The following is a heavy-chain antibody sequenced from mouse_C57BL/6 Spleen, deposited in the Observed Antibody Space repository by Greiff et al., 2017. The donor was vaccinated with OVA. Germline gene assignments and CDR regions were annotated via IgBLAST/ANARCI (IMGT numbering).Heavy chain of an antibody. V-gene: IGHV5-4*01. CDR1: GFTFSSYA. CDR3: ARGGGYDVGAWFAY. CDR2: ISDGGSYT. J-gene: IGHJ3*01. D-gene: IGHD2-2*01. Sequence: EVQVVESGGGLVKPGGSLKLSCAASGFTFSSYAMSWVRQTPEKRLEWVATISDGGSYTYYPDTVKGRFPISRDNAKNNLYLQMSHLKSEDTAMDYCARGGGYDVGAWFAYWGQGTLVTVSA.